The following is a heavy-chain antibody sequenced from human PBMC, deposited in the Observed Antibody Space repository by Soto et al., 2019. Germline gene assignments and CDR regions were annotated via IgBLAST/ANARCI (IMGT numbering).Heavy chain of an antibody. CDR1: GFTFSDYY. V-gene: IGHV3-11*05. J-gene: IGHJ2*01. CDR2: ISSSSSYT. CDR3: ARTIAAAGGRRYFDL. Sequence: QVQLVESGGGLVKPGGSLRLSCAASGFTFSDYYMSWIRQAPGKGPEWVSYISSSSSYTNYADSEKGRFTISRDNAKNSLYLQMNSLRAEDTAVYYCARTIAAAGGRRYFDLWGRGTLVTVSS. D-gene: IGHD6-13*01.